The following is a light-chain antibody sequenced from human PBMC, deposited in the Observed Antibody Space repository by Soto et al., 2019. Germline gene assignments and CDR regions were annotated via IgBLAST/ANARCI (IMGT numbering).Light chain of an antibody. CDR2: DVS. J-gene: IGLJ1*01. CDR1: SSDVGGYNY. CDR3: SSYTSSSTNYV. Sequence: QSALTQPASVSGYPGHSITISCTGTSSDVGGYNYVSWYQQHPGKAPKLMIYDVSNRPSGVSNRFSGSKSGNTASLTISGLQAEDEADYYCSSYTSSSTNYVFGTGTKVTVL. V-gene: IGLV2-14*01.